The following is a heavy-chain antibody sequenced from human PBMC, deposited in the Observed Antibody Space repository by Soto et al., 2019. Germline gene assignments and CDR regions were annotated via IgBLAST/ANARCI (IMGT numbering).Heavy chain of an antibody. Sequence: ASVKVSCKASGYSFSFYGINWVRQAPGQGLEWMGWINAGNGNTKYSQKFQGRVTITRDTSASTAYMELSSLRSEDTAVYYCARDYYDSSGYFDYWGQGTLVTVSS. CDR1: GYSFSFYG. D-gene: IGHD3-22*01. CDR2: INAGNGNT. CDR3: ARDYYDSSGYFDY. J-gene: IGHJ4*02. V-gene: IGHV1-3*01.